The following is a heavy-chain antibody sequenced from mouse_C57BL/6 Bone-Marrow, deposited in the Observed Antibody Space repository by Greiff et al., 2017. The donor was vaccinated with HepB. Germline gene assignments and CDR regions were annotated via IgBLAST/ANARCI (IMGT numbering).Heavy chain of an antibody. D-gene: IGHD1-1*01. J-gene: IGHJ3*01. Sequence: VHLVESGPGLVQPSQSLSITCTVSGFSLTSYGVHWVRQSPGKGLEWLGVIWSGGSTDYNAAFISRLSISKDNSKSQVFFKMNSLQADDTAIYYCARRGGSSLAWFAYWGQGTLVTVSA. V-gene: IGHV2-2*01. CDR1: GFSLTSYG. CDR3: ARRGGSSLAWFAY. CDR2: IWSGGST.